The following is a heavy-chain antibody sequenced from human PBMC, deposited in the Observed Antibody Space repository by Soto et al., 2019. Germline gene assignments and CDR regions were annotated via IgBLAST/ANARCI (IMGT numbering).Heavy chain of an antibody. J-gene: IGHJ6*02. Sequence: LXLSCAASGFTFSRYIMNWFLQAPVKGLEWVSYISSSSSTIYYADSVKGRFTISRDNAKNSLYLQMNSLRDEDTAVYYCARGLRGPSGDYYYGMDVCGQGTTVTVSS. D-gene: IGHD3-10*01. V-gene: IGHV3-48*02. CDR3: ARGLRGPSGDYYYGMDV. CDR1: GFTFSRYI. CDR2: ISSSSSTI.